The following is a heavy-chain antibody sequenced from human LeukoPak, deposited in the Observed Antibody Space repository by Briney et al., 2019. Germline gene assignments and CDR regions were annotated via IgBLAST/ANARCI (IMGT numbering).Heavy chain of an antibody. CDR2: IIPIFGTA. Sequence: KVSCKASGGTFSSYAISWVRQAPGQGLEWMGGIIPIFGTANYAQKFQGRVTMTRDTSTSTVFMEMSSLRSEDTAVYYCARGTTKGATGYYYYGMDVWGQGTTVTVSS. V-gene: IGHV1-69*05. CDR3: ARGTTKGATGYYYYGMDV. D-gene: IGHD5-12*01. J-gene: IGHJ6*02. CDR1: GGTFSSYA.